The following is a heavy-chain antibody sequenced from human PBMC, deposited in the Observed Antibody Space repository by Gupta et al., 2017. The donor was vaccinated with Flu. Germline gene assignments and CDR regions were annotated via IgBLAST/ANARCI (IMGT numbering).Heavy chain of an antibody. J-gene: IGHJ6*02. CDR2: ISSSSSYI. V-gene: IGHV3-21*01. CDR1: GFTFSSYS. CDR3: ARDPPTVTTGRYYYYGMDV. Sequence: EVQLVESGGGLVKPGGSLRLSCAASGFTFSSYSMHWVRQAPGKGLEWVSSISSSSSYIYYADSVKGRFTISRDNAKNSLYLQMNSLRAEDTAVYYCARDPPTVTTGRYYYYGMDVWGQGTTVTVSS. D-gene: IGHD4-17*01.